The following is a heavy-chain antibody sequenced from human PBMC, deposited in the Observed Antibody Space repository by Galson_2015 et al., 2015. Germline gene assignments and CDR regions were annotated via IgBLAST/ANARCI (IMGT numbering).Heavy chain of an antibody. CDR3: ARTLLWFGELLG. V-gene: IGHV3-33*01. CDR1: GFTFSSYG. Sequence: SLRLSCAASGFTFSSYGMHWVRQAPGKGLEWVAVIWYDGSNKYYADSVKGRFTISRDNSKNTLYLQMNSLRAEDTAVYYCARTLLWFGELLGWGQGTLVTVSS. D-gene: IGHD3-10*01. CDR2: IWYDGSNK. J-gene: IGHJ4*02.